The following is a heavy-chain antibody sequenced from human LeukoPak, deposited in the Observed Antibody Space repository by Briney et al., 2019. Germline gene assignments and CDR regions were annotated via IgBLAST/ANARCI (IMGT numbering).Heavy chain of an antibody. CDR3: ARVRGSFYMDV. J-gene: IGHJ6*03. Sequence: GGSLRLSCAASGFTFSSYSMNWVRQAPGKGLEWVSYITSSTSSISYADSVKGRFTISRDNAKNSLYLQMNSLRAGDTGVYYCARVRGSFYMDVWGKGTTVTVSS. CDR1: GFTFSSYS. CDR2: ITSSTSSI. V-gene: IGHV3-48*01.